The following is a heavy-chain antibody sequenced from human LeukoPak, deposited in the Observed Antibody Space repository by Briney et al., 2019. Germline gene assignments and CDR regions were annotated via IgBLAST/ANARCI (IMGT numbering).Heavy chain of an antibody. V-gene: IGHV4-39*07. Sequence: SETLSLTCTVSGGSISSSSYYWGWIRQPPGTGLEWIGSIYYSGSTYYNPSLKSRVTMSVDTSKNQFSLKLSSVTAADTAVYYCARDSGYDIPSFDYWGQGTLVTVSS. D-gene: IGHD5-12*01. CDR3: ARDSGYDIPSFDY. J-gene: IGHJ4*02. CDR1: GGSISSSSYY. CDR2: IYYSGST.